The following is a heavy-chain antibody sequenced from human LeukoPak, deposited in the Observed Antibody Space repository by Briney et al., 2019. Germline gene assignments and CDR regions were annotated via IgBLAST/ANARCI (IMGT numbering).Heavy chain of an antibody. D-gene: IGHD3-10*01. CDR3: ARDSAGSGSYVGYFEY. V-gene: IGHV3-48*03. Sequence: RGSLRLSCAASGFTFSSYEMNWVRQAPGKGLEWVSYISSSGSTIYYADSVKGRFTISRDNAKNSLSLQMNSLRAEDTAVYYCARDSAGSGSYVGYFEYWGQGTLVTVSS. CDR1: GFTFSSYE. CDR2: ISSSGSTI. J-gene: IGHJ4*02.